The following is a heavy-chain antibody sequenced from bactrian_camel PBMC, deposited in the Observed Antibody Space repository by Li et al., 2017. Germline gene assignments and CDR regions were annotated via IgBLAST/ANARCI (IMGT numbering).Heavy chain of an antibody. V-gene: IGHV3-2*01. CDR1: RFTFSSYY. CDR3: AARGSIQRTHLER. J-gene: IGHJ2*01. D-gene: IGHD2*01. CDR2: IYSDGSNT. Sequence: HVQLVESGGGLVQPGGSLRLSCAASRFTFSSYYMNWVRQAPGKGLEWVSSIYSDGSNTNYADSVKDRFTISKDNAKNTLYLQINNLNTEDTAVYYCAARGSIQRTHLERWGPGTQVTVS.